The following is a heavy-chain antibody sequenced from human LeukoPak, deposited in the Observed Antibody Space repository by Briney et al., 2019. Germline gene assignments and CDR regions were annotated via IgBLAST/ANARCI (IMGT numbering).Heavy chain of an antibody. J-gene: IGHJ1*01. D-gene: IGHD6-19*01. CDR2: ISYDGSNK. CDR1: GFTFSSYG. Sequence: GGSLRLSCAASGFTFSSYGMHWVRQAPGKGLEWVAVISYDGSNKYYADSVKGRFTICRDNSKNTLYLQMNGLRAEDTAVYYCAKDRSRGSGWYDEYFQHWGQGTLVTVSS. V-gene: IGHV3-30*18. CDR3: AKDRSRGSGWYDEYFQH.